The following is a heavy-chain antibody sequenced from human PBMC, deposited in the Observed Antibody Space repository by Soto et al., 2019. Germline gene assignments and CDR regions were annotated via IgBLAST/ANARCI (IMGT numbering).Heavy chain of an antibody. Sequence: SVKVSCKASGGTFSSYAISWVRQAPGQGLEWMGGIIPIFGTANYAQKFQGRVTITADKSTSTAYMELSSLRSEDTAVYYCASHYYYDSSGYYQRYNWFDPWGQGTLVTVSS. D-gene: IGHD3-22*01. CDR2: IIPIFGTA. CDR1: GGTFSSYA. J-gene: IGHJ5*02. CDR3: ASHYYYDSSGYYQRYNWFDP. V-gene: IGHV1-69*06.